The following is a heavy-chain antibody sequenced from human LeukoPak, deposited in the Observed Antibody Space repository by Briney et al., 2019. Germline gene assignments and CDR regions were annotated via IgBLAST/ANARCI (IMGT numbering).Heavy chain of an antibody. Sequence: GRSLRLSCAASGFTFSSYGMHWVRQAPGKGLEWVALISYDGSNKYYADSVKGRFTISRDNSKNTLYLQMNSLRAEDTAVYYCAKDANYYDSSGAFDIWGQGTMVTVSS. CDR2: ISYDGSNK. J-gene: IGHJ3*02. D-gene: IGHD3-22*01. CDR1: GFTFSSYG. CDR3: AKDANYYDSSGAFDI. V-gene: IGHV3-30*18.